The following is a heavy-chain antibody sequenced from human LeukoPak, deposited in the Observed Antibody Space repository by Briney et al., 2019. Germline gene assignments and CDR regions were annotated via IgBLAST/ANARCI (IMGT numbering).Heavy chain of an antibody. CDR2: IIPIFGTA. V-gene: IGHV1-69*01. J-gene: IGHJ6*04. CDR1: GGTFSSYA. Sequence: EASVKVSCKASGGTFSSYAISWVRQAPGQGLEWMGGIIPIFGTANYAQKLQGRVTITADESTSTAYMELSSLRSEDTAVYYCARDCPFGPYFRYCSRGYYGMDVWGKGTTVTVSS. CDR3: ARDCPFGPYFRYCSRGYYGMDV. D-gene: IGHD2-2*01.